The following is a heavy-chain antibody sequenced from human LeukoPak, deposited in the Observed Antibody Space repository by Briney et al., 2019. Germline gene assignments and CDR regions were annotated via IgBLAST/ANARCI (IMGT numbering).Heavy chain of an antibody. V-gene: IGHV3-7*01. CDR1: GFTFSSYW. J-gene: IGHJ4*02. CDR2: IKQDGSEK. Sequence: GGSLRLSCAASGFTFSSYWRSWVRQAPGKGLEGVANIKQDGSEKYYVDSEKGRFTISRDNAKNSLYLQMNSLRAEDTAVYYCARDSRTAAYYYDSSGSQWGQGTLVTVSS. D-gene: IGHD3-22*01. CDR3: ARDSRTAAYYYDSSGSQ.